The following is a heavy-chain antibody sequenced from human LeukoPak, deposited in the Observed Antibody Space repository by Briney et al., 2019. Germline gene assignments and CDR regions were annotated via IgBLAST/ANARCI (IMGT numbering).Heavy chain of an antibody. CDR2: IIPIFGTA. V-gene: IGHV1-69*13. D-gene: IGHD5-18*01. CDR3: ARERRPSANSYGCSYYFDY. J-gene: IGHJ4*02. CDR1: GGTFSSYA. Sequence: GASVKVSCKASGGTFSSYAISWVRQAPGQGLEWMGGIIPIFGTANYAQKFQGRVTITADESTSTAYMELSSLRSEDTAVYYCARERRPSANSYGCSYYFDYWGQGTLVTVSS.